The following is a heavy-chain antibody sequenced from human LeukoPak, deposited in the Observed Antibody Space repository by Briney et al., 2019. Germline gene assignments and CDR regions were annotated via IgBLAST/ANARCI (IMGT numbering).Heavy chain of an antibody. D-gene: IGHD6-19*01. CDR3: ARIAVAGNTGIYYYYYYMDV. J-gene: IGHJ6*03. Sequence: PSQTLSLTCTVSGGSISSGTNYWTWIRQPPGKGLEWIGYIYYSGSTNYNPSLKSRVTISVDTSKNQFSLKLSSVTAADTAVYYCARIAVAGNTGIYYYYYYMDVWGKGTTVTVSS. CDR2: IYYSGST. CDR1: GGSISSGTNY. V-gene: IGHV4-61*01.